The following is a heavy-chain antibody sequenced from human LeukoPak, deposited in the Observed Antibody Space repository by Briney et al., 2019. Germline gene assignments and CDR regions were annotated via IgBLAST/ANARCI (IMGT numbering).Heavy chain of an antibody. V-gene: IGHV4-59*08. CDR1: GGSISSYY. D-gene: IGHD3-22*01. Sequence: PSETLSLTCTVSGGSISSYYWSWIRQPPGKGLEWIGYIYYSGSTNYNPSLKSRVTISVDTPKNHFSLKLSSVTAADTAVYYCARHYYYDSSYIRYWGQGTLVTVSS. CDR2: IYYSGST. J-gene: IGHJ4*02. CDR3: ARHYYYDSSYIRY.